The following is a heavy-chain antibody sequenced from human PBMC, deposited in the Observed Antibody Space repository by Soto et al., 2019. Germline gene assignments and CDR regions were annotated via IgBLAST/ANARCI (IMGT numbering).Heavy chain of an antibody. D-gene: IGHD3-3*01. CDR3: ARGPWSGYYPDAFDI. J-gene: IGHJ3*02. Sequence: GGSLRLSCAASGFTVSSNYMSWVRQAPGKGLEWVSVIYSGGSTYYADSVKGRFTISSHNSKNTLYLQMNSLRAEDTAVYYCARGPWSGYYPDAFDIWGQGTMVTVSS. V-gene: IGHV3-53*04. CDR1: GFTVSSNY. CDR2: IYSGGST.